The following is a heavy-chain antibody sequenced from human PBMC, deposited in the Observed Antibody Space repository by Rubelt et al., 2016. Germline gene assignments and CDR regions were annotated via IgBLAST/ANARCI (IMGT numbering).Heavy chain of an antibody. D-gene: IGHD5-24*01. Sequence: QLQLQESGPGLVKPSETLSLTCTVSGGSISSSSYYWGWIRQPPGKGLEWIGSIYYSGSTYYNPSLRSRVTISVDTSKNQFSLKVGSGTAADTAVYYCASRTPRDGYNLGVFDYWGQGTLVTVSS. V-gene: IGHV4-39*01. CDR1: GGSISSSSYY. CDR3: ASRTPRDGYNLGVFDY. CDR2: IYYSGST. J-gene: IGHJ4*02.